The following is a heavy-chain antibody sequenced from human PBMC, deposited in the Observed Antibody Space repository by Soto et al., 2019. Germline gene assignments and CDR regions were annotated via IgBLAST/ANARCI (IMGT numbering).Heavy chain of an antibody. D-gene: IGHD6-19*01. CDR1: GFTFRRHG. CDR3: AKDRSATLYYYGMDV. CDR2: LSYDGSNE. V-gene: IGHV3-30*18. Sequence: SLRLSCVASGFTFRRHGMHWVRQAPGKGLESVAILSYDGSNEYYADSVKGRFTISRDNSKNTLYLEMNNLRAEDTAVYYCAKDRSATLYYYGMDVWGQGTTVTVSS. J-gene: IGHJ6*02.